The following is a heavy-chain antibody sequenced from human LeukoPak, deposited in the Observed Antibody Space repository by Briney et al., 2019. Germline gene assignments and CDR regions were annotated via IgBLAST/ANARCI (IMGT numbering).Heavy chain of an antibody. CDR3: ARDQDGPGPTIDY. J-gene: IGHJ4*02. Sequence: GGSLRLSCAASGFTFNTYWMHWVRQSPGKGPVWVSRITNDGRTTFYADSVKGRFTISRDNAKNTLCLQMNSLRGEDTAVYYCARDQDGPGPTIDYWGQGTLVTVSS. D-gene: IGHD1-14*01. CDR2: ITNDGRTT. CDR1: GFTFNTYW. V-gene: IGHV3-74*01.